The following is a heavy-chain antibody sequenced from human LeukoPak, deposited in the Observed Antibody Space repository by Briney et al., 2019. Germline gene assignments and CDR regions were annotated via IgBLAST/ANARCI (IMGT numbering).Heavy chain of an antibody. CDR3: ARHSRGYYYDSSGYR. Sequence: PSETLSLTCIVSGGSISSSSYYWGWIRQPPGKGLEWIGSIYYSGSTYYNPSLKSRVTISVDTSKNQFSLKLSSVTAADTAVYYCARHSRGYYYDSSGYRWGQGTLVTVSS. J-gene: IGHJ4*02. CDR1: GGSISSSSYY. CDR2: IYYSGST. D-gene: IGHD3-22*01. V-gene: IGHV4-39*01.